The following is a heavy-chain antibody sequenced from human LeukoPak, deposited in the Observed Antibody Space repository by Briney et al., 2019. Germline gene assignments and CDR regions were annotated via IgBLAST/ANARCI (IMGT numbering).Heavy chain of an antibody. Sequence: PGGSLRLSCAVSGFTFSRYWMTWVRQAPGKGLEWVANIKQDGSEKNHVDSVEGRFTISRDNAKNSLYLQMNSLRAEDTAVYYCARGLLAAAGIDYWGQGALVTVSS. D-gene: IGHD6-13*01. CDR2: IKQDGSEK. CDR1: GFTFSRYW. J-gene: IGHJ4*02. CDR3: ARGLLAAAGIDY. V-gene: IGHV3-7*04.